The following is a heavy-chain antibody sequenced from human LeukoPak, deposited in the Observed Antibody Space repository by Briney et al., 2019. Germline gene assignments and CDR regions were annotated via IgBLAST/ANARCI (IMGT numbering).Heavy chain of an antibody. CDR2: ISAYNGNT. V-gene: IGHV1-18*01. J-gene: IGHJ4*02. CDR1: GYTFSTYG. Sequence: ASVKVSCKSSGYTFSTYGITWVRQAPGQGLEWMGWISAYNGNTNYAQKLQGRVTLTTDTSTSTAYMELRSLRSDHTAVYYCTRDQHGGGSFSSGERVYSGQGTLVTVSS. D-gene: IGHD2-15*01. CDR3: TRDQHGGGSFSSGERVY.